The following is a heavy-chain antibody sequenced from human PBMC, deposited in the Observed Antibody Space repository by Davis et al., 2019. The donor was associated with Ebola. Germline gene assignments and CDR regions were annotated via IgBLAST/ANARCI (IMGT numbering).Heavy chain of an antibody. CDR2: INRDGSTT. CDR3: ARDREILYVYGMDV. CDR1: GFTFSSYW. D-gene: IGHD2-8*01. Sequence: GESLKISCAASGFTFSSYWMHWVRQAPGKGLVWVSCINRDGSTTTYADSVKGRFTISRDNAKNSLYLQMNSLRDEDTAVYYCARDREILYVYGMDVWGKGTTVTVSS. J-gene: IGHJ6*04. V-gene: IGHV3-74*03.